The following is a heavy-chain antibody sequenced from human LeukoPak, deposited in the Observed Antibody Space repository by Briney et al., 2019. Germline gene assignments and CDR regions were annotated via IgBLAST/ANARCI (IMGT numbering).Heavy chain of an antibody. D-gene: IGHD5-12*01. CDR1: GFTFSSYG. CDR2: ISYDGSNK. Sequence: GGSLRLSCAASGFTFSSYGMHWVRQAPGKGLEWVAVISYDGSNKYYADSVKGRFAISRDNSKNTLYLQMNSLRAEDTAVYYCAKEVGTRYSGYDHPNYFDYWGQGTLVTVSS. J-gene: IGHJ4*02. V-gene: IGHV3-30*18. CDR3: AKEVGTRYSGYDHPNYFDY.